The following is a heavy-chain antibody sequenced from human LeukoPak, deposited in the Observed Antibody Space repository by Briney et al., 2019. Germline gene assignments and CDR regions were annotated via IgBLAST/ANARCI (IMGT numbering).Heavy chain of an antibody. CDR1: GCSISSGDYY. CDR2: IYCSGST. V-gene: IGHV4-30-4*01. Sequence: SETLSLTCTVSGCSISSGDYYWSWIRQPPGKGLEWLGYIYCSGSTYYNPALKSRVTISVDTSKNQVSLKLSSVTAADTAVYYCASLSTYYYDSSGYTDFDYWGQGTLVTVSS. CDR3: ASLSTYYYDSSGYTDFDY. J-gene: IGHJ4*02. D-gene: IGHD3-22*01.